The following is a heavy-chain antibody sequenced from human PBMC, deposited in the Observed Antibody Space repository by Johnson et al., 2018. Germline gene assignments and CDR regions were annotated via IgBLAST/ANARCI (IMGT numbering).Heavy chain of an antibody. V-gene: IGHV3-15*07. CDR2: IKSKTDGGTT. J-gene: IGHJ3*02. CDR1: GFTFSNAW. CDR3: ARDRGPDAFDI. Sequence: EVQLVESGGGLVKXGGSXRLXCAASGFTFSNAWMNWVRQAPGKGLEWVGRIKSKTDGGTTDYAAPVKGRFTISRDDSKNTLYLQRNSLRAEDTAVYYCARDRGPDAFDIWGQGTMVTVSS.